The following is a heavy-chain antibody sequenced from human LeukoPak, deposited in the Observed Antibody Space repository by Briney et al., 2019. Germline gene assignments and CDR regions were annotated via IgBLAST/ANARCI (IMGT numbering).Heavy chain of an antibody. D-gene: IGHD3-22*01. CDR1: GGTFSSYA. J-gene: IGHJ6*02. CDR3: ARSGYYDSSGYSALYGMDV. V-gene: IGHV1-69*04. Sequence: SVEVSCKASGGTFSSYAISWVRQAPGQGLEWMGRIIPILGIANYAQKFQGRVTITADKSTSTAYMELSSLRSEDTAVYYCARSGYYDSSGYSALYGMDVWGQGTTVTVSS. CDR2: IIPILGIA.